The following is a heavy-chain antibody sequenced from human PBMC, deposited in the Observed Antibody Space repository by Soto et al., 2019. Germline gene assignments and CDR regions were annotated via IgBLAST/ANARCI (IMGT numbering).Heavy chain of an antibody. D-gene: IGHD3-22*01. V-gene: IGHV1-18*04. CDR1: GYTFTGHG. CDR3: ARDQSHVMPARHYYDPNGPRE. Sequence: ASVKVCCKASGYTFTGHGISWVRQAPGQGLEWMGWISAYNGYTNYAQTFQGRVTVTTGTPTRTAYMERRNLRSDDTAMYYCARDQSHVMPARHYYDPNGPREWGPGNMVTVYS. J-gene: IGHJ4*02. CDR2: ISAYNGYT.